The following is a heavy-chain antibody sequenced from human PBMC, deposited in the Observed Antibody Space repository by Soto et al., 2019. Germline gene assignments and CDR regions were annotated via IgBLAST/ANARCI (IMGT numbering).Heavy chain of an antibody. CDR3: ARAYLGRLPRRADYYSAMDV. D-gene: IGHD1-26*01. CDR1: GFSFRDYD. J-gene: IGHJ6*02. CDR2: LGAARDP. V-gene: IGHV3-13*05. Sequence: EVQLVESGGGSVQPGESLRLSCAASGFSFRDYDMHWVRQRKGKGLEWVSALGAARDPYYVGSVKGRFSVSRDNAQNSLFLPMNNLRVDDTAVYFCARAYLGRLPRRADYYSAMDVWGRGTTVTVSS.